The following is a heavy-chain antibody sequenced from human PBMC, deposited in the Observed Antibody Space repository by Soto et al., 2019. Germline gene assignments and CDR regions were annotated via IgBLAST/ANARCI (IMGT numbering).Heavy chain of an antibody. D-gene: IGHD6-13*01. CDR2: INAGNGDT. CDR1: GYNFATYA. J-gene: IGHJ6*02. Sequence: ASVKVSCKASGYNFATYAIHWVRQAPGQSLEWMGWINAGNGDTKYSQKSQGRVTITRDTSASTVYMELSSLTSEDTAVYYCATDLGLVIAAAGTVGIAWLVHSDYYYGMDVWGQGTTVTVSS. CDR3: ATDLGLVIAAAGTVGIAWLVHSDYYYGMDV. V-gene: IGHV1-3*01.